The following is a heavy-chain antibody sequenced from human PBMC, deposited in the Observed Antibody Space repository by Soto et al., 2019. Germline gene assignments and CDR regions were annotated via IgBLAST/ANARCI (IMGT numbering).Heavy chain of an antibody. CDR1: GFTFSRYA. J-gene: IGHJ5*02. Sequence: PGGSLRLSCAASGFTFSRYAMSWVRQAPGKGLEWVSAISGSGGSTYYADSVKGRFTISRDNSKNTLYLQMNSLRAEDTAVYYCAKARGRYYGSGSYYNEDWFDPWGQGTLVTVSS. CDR3: AKARGRYYGSGSYYNEDWFDP. V-gene: IGHV3-23*01. CDR2: ISGSGGST. D-gene: IGHD3-10*01.